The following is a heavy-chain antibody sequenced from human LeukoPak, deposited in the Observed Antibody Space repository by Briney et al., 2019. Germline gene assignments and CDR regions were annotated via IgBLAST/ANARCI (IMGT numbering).Heavy chain of an antibody. J-gene: IGHJ4*02. Sequence: GGSLRLSCATSAFSFNTYGMHWVRQAPGKGLQWVAFIRYNGNDQYYADSVKGRFTISRDNAKNSLYLQINSLRVEDTAVYYCARCVMGYSGYDLDYWGQGTLVTVSS. D-gene: IGHD5-12*01. CDR1: AFSFNTYG. CDR2: IRYNGNDQ. V-gene: IGHV3-30*02. CDR3: ARCVMGYSGYDLDY.